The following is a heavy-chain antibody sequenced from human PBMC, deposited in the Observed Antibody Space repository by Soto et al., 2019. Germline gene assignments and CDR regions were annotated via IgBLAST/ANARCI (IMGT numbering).Heavy chain of an antibody. CDR3: AREDDGGDRDYYGLDV. J-gene: IGHJ6*02. V-gene: IGHV4-30-4*01. CDR1: GGSISTDHYH. Sequence: QVQLQESGPGLVRPSQTLSLTCTVSGGSISTDHYHWTWIRQAPGKGLEWIGYIHYSGSIQFNPSVRSRVSMSVDTSKNLFSLRLSSVTAADPAVYFCAREDDGGDRDYYGLDVWGQGTTVSVSS. CDR2: IHYSGSI. D-gene: IGHD2-21*02.